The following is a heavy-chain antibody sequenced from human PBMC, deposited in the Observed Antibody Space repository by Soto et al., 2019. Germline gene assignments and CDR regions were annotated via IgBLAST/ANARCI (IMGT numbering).Heavy chain of an antibody. CDR3: ATEVSGGSYCSGGSCPPYYY. CDR2: FDPEDGET. D-gene: IGHD2-15*01. V-gene: IGHV1-24*01. CDR1: GYTLTELS. Sequence: ASVKVSCKVSGYTLTELSMHWVRQAPGKGLEWMGGFDPEDGETIYAQKFQGRVTMTEDTSTDTAYMELSSLRSEDTAVYYCATEVSGGSYCSGGSCPPYYYWGQGTLVTVSS. J-gene: IGHJ4*02.